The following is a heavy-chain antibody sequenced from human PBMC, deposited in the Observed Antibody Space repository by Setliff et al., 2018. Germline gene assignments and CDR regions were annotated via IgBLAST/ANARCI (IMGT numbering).Heavy chain of an antibody. Sequence: GGSLRLSCAASGFTFNSYSINWVRQAPGKGLEWVANIKQDGSEKYYVDSVKGRFTISRDNAKNSLYLQMNSLRAEDTAVYYCASTQRGTSSECWGQGTLVTVSS. J-gene: IGHJ4*02. CDR3: ASTQRGTSSEC. D-gene: IGHD6-6*01. V-gene: IGHV3-7*03. CDR1: GFTFNSYS. CDR2: IKQDGSEK.